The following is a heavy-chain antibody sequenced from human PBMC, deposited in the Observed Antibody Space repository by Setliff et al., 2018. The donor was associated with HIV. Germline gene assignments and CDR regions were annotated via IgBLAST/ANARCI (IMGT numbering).Heavy chain of an antibody. CDR3: ARDEVVVVAANPYNWFDP. J-gene: IGHJ5*02. CDR2: IYPNTGGT. Sequence: GASVKVSCKASGYTFTDYYIHWVRQAPGQGLEWMGWIYPNTGGTNYAQKFQGRVTMTRDTSISTAYMELGRLRSEDTAVYYCARDEVVVVAANPYNWFDPWGQGTLVTVSS. V-gene: IGHV1-2*02. CDR1: GYTFTDYY. D-gene: IGHD2-15*01.